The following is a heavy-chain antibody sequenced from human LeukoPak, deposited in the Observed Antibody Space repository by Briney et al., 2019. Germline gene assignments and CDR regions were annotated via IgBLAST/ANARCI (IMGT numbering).Heavy chain of an antibody. CDR3: ARESKLLWFGELLWFDP. V-gene: IGHV4-61*02. J-gene: IGHJ5*02. Sequence: TLSLTCTVSGGSISSGSYYWSWIRQPAGKGLEWIGRIYTSGSTNYNPSLKSRVTISVDTSKNQFSLKLSSVTAADTAVYYCARESKLLWFGELLWFDPWGQGTLVTVSS. CDR1: GGSISSGSYY. D-gene: IGHD3-10*01. CDR2: IYTSGST.